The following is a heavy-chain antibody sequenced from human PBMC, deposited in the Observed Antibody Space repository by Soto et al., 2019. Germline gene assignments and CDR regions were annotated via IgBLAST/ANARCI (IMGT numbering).Heavy chain of an antibody. V-gene: IGHV4-34*01. J-gene: IGHJ6*02. CDR2: INHRGST. D-gene: IGHD2-8*01. CDR1: GGSFSGYY. CDR3: ARHGEVYGMDV. Sequence: SETLYLTSAVYGGSFSGYYWSWVRQPPGKGLEWIGEINHRGSTKYNPSLKSRVTISVDTSKNQFSLKLSSVTAADTAVYYCARHGEVYGMDVWGQGTTVTVSS.